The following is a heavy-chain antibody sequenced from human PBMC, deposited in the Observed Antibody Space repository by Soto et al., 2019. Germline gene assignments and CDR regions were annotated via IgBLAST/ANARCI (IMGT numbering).Heavy chain of an antibody. J-gene: IGHJ5*02. CDR3: ARGRRPRRNWFDP. Sequence: PSETLSLTCTVSGDSISNYYWSWIRQPPGKGLEWIGYIYYSGSTHYNPSLKSRVTISVDTSKNQFSLNLSSVTAADTAVYYCARGRRPRRNWFDPWGQGTLVTVSS. V-gene: IGHV4-59*08. CDR1: GDSISNYY. CDR2: IYYSGST.